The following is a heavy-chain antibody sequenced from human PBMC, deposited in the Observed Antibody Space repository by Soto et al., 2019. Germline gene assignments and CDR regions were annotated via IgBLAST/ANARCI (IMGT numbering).Heavy chain of an antibody. D-gene: IGHD6-6*01. CDR2: VYWDDDK. V-gene: IGHV2-5*02. CDR1: GFSLSTSGVG. CDR3: AHRSELVDFDY. J-gene: IGHJ4*02. Sequence: SGPTLVNPTQTLTLTCTFSGFSLSTSGVGVSWIRQPPGKALEWLALVYWDDDKRYSPSLKSRLTITKDTSKNQVVLRMTNMDPVDTATYYCAHRSELVDFDYWGQGTLVTVSS.